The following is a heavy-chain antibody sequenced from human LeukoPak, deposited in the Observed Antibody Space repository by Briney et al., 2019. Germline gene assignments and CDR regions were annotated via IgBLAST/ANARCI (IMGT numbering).Heavy chain of an antibody. CDR2: IYTSGST. CDR1: GGSISSYY. J-gene: IGHJ4*02. D-gene: IGHD3-22*01. CDR3: ARHGVSSGFRLYYFDY. V-gene: IGHV4-4*09. Sequence: SETLSLTCTVSGGSISSYYWSWIRQPPGKGLEWIGYIYTSGSTNYNPSLKSRVTISVDTSKNQFSLKLSSVTAADTAVHYCARHGVSSGFRLYYFDYWGQGTLVTVSS.